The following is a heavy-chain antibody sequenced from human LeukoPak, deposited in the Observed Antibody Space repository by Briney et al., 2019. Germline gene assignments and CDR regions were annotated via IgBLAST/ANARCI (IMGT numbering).Heavy chain of an antibody. CDR3: ARVGTTGGWYFDL. D-gene: IGHD1/OR15-1a*01. CDR1: GFTFSSYW. Sequence: GGSLRLSCAASGFTFSSYWMNWVRQAPGKGLEWVAGLKEDGSDKYYVDSVKGRFTISRDNAKNSLSLQMNSLRAEDTALYYCARVGTTGGWYFDLWGRGTLVTVSS. J-gene: IGHJ2*01. CDR2: LKEDGSDK. V-gene: IGHV3-7*04.